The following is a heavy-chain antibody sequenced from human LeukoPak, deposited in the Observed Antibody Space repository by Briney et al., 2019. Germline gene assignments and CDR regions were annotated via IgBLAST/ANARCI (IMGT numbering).Heavy chain of an antibody. V-gene: IGHV3-21*01. D-gene: IGHD6-19*01. Sequence: GGPLRLSCAASGFTFSNYKMNWVRQAPGKGLEWVSSISSTSTYINYADSVKGRFTISRDNAKKSLYLQMNSLRAEDTAFYYCARVGYSSGWRAPDFDYWGQGTLVTVSS. CDR2: ISSTSTYI. CDR3: ARVGYSSGWRAPDFDY. CDR1: GFTFSNYK. J-gene: IGHJ4*02.